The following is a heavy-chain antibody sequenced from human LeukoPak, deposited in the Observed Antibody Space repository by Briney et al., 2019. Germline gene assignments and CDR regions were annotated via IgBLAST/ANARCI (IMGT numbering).Heavy chain of an antibody. CDR1: GFTFSSYA. CDR2: ISYDGSNK. Sequence: GRSLRLSCAASGFTFSSYAMHWVRQAPGKGLEGVAVISYDGSNKYYADSVKGRFTISRDNSKNTLYLQMNSLRAEDTAVYYCARDRLKIRSSWLPLQPNWFDPWGQGTLVTVSS. V-gene: IGHV3-30-3*01. D-gene: IGHD6-13*01. CDR3: ARDRLKIRSSWLPLQPNWFDP. J-gene: IGHJ5*02.